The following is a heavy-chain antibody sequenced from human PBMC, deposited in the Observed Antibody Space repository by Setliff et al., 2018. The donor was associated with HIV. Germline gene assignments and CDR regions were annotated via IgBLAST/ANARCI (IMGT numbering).Heavy chain of an antibody. J-gene: IGHJ6*03. V-gene: IGHV4-61*08. CDR1: GGSISSGVFY. Sequence: PSETLSLTCTVSGGSISSGVFYWTWIRQHPGKGLEWIGYIYYSGTTNYNPSLKSRVTISVDTSKNQFSLRLTSVTAADTAVYYCARHLYYYDSSGYLQPYYYMDVWGKGTTVTVSS. CDR2: IYYSGTT. D-gene: IGHD3-22*01. CDR3: ARHLYYYDSSGYLQPYYYMDV.